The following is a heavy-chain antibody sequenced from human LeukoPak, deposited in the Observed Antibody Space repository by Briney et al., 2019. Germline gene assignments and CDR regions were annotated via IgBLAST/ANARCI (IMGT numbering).Heavy chain of an antibody. J-gene: IGHJ3*02. CDR3: ARNAYYYDSSGYSGVAFDI. D-gene: IGHD3-22*01. CDR2: INPNSGGT. Sequence: ASVKVSCKASGYTFTGYYMHWVRQAPGQGLEWMGWINPNSGGTNYAQKFQGRVTMTRDTSISTAYMELSSLRSEDTAVYYCARNAYYYDSSGYSGVAFDIWGQGTMVTVSS. V-gene: IGHV1-2*02. CDR1: GYTFTGYY.